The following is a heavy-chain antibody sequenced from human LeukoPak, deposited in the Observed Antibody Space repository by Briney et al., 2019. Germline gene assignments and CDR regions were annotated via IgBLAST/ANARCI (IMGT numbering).Heavy chain of an antibody. D-gene: IGHD4-23*01. CDR1: GGTFSSYA. CDR3: ARDHDYGGNLDY. V-gene: IGHV1-69*05. J-gene: IGHJ4*02. Sequence: SVKVSCKASGGTFSSYAISWVRQAPGQGLEWMGRIIPIFGTANYAQKFQGRATITTDESTSTAYMELSSLRSEDTAVYYCARDHDYGGNLDYWGQGTLVTVSS. CDR2: IIPIFGTA.